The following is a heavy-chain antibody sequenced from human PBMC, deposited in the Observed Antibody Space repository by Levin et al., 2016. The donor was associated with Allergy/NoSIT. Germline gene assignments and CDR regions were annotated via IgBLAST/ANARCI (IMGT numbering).Heavy chain of an antibody. J-gene: IGHJ4*02. Sequence: VRQMPGKGLEWMGIIYPGDSDTRYSPSFQGQVTISADKSISTAYLQWSSLKASDTAMYYCARQGSSGWLVDYWGQGTLVTVSS. CDR2: IYPGDSDT. CDR3: ARQGSSGWLVDY. D-gene: IGHD6-19*01. V-gene: IGHV5-51*01.